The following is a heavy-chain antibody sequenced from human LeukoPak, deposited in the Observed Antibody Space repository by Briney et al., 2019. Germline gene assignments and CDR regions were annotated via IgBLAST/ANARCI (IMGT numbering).Heavy chain of an antibody. D-gene: IGHD3-10*01. CDR1: GFSLSGYW. Sequence: GGSLRLSCVASGFSLSGYWMYWVRQAPGKGLEWVTVISYDGSNKYYADSVKGRFTVSRDNSKNTLYLQMNSLRAEDTSVYYCARDPTDVYYYATTRGDAFDIWGQGTMVTVSS. CDR3: ARDPTDVYYYATTRGDAFDI. J-gene: IGHJ3*02. V-gene: IGHV3-30-3*01. CDR2: ISYDGSNK.